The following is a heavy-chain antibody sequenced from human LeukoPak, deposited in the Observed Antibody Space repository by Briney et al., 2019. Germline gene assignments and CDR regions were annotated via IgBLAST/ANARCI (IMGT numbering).Heavy chain of an antibody. CDR1: GFTFSSYA. CDR2: ISSNGGGT. J-gene: IGHJ5*01. Sequence: PGGSLRLSCAASGFTFSSYAMHWVRQAPGKGLEYVSAISSNGGGTFYVNSVKGRFTISRDNFKNTLYLQMGSLRDEDMAVYYCASRASGYGAGWIDSWGQGTLVIVSS. V-gene: IGHV3-64*01. CDR3: ASRASGYGAGWIDS. D-gene: IGHD5-12*01.